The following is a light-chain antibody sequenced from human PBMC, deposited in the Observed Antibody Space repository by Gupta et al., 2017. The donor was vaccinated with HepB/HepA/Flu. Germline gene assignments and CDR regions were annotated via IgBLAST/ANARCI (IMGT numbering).Light chain of an antibody. J-gene: IGKJ1*01. Sequence: IQMTQPPSSLPAAIGDRVAITCRASQGIRNDVSWYQQKPGKAPKLLIFAASSLQSGVPSRFSGSGSGTDFTLTISSLQPEDFATYYCLQDDTYPPTFGQGTKVEVK. V-gene: IGKV1-6*01. CDR3: LQDDTYPPT. CDR1: QGIRND. CDR2: AAS.